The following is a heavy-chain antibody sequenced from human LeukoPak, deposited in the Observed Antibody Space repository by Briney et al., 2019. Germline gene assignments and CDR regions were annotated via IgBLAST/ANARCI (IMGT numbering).Heavy chain of an antibody. CDR3: TKKAYYGSGSAFDY. CDR1: GFTFSSFG. D-gene: IGHD3-10*01. CDR2: ISGGGAST. J-gene: IGHJ4*02. Sequence: PGGSLSLSCAASGFTFSSFGMNWVRQTPCKGLEWVSSISGGGASTYYADSVKGRFTISRDNSKNTLYLQMNSLRAEDKAVYYCTKKAYYGSGSAFDYWGQGTLVTVSS. V-gene: IGHV3-23*01.